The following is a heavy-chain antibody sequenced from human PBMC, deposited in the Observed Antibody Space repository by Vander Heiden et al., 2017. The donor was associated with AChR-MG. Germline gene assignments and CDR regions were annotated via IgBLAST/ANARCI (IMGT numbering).Heavy chain of an antibody. CDR3: VRDGWDY. J-gene: IGHJ4*02. V-gene: IGHV3-23*01. CDR2: VVGSGGGT. D-gene: IGHD3-10*01. CDR1: GFTFSTYA. Sequence: VQLLESGGGLVQPGGSLRLSCAASGFTFSTYAMSLVRQAPGKGLEWVSAVVGSGGGTYYAESVKGRFNISRDDSKNTLYLQMNSLRVEDTAVYYCVRDGWDYWGQGALVTVSS.